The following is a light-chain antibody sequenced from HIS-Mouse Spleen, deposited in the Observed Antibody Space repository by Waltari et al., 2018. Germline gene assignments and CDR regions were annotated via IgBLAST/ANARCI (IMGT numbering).Light chain of an antibody. V-gene: IGLV2-8*01. CDR3: SSYAGSNNYV. J-gene: IGLJ1*01. CDR2: EVS. CDR1: SSDVGGYNY. Sequence: QSALTQPPSASGSPGQSVTISCTGTSSDVGGYNYVSWYQQHPGKAPKLMIYEVSTRPSGVPDRFSGSKSGNTAPLTVSGLQAEDEADYYCSSYAGSNNYVFGTGTKVTVL.